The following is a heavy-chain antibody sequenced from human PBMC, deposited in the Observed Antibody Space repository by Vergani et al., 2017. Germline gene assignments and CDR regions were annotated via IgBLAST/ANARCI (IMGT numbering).Heavy chain of an antibody. Sequence: EVQLVESGGGLVQPGRSLRLSCTASGFTFDDYAMHWVRQAPGKGLEWVSGISWNSGSIGYADSVKGRFTISSDNSKNSLYLQMNSLRTEDTALYYCAKDNTGSLDYWGQGTLVTVSS. CDR1: GFTFDDYA. D-gene: IGHD1-1*01. V-gene: IGHV3-9*01. CDR2: ISWNSGSI. J-gene: IGHJ4*02. CDR3: AKDNTGSLDY.